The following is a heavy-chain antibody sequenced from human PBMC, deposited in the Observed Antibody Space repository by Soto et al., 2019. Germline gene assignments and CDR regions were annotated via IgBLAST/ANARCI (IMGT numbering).Heavy chain of an antibody. CDR2: ISGYNGNT. J-gene: IGHJ6*02. CDR1: GYTFTSYG. CDR3: ASAGKYYYGSGSPYYYGMDV. D-gene: IGHD3-10*01. Sequence: QVQLVQSGAEVKKPGASVKVSCKASGYTFTSYGVSWVRQAPGQGLEWMGWISGYNGNTNYAQELQGRVTMTTDTSASTPYRELRSLRSDDTAVYYCASAGKYYYGSGSPYYYGMDVWGQGITVTVSS. V-gene: IGHV1-18*04.